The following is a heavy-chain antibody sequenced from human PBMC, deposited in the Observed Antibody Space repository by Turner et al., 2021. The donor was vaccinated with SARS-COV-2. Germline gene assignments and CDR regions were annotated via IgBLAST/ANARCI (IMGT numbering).Heavy chain of an antibody. V-gene: IGHV1-2*02. CDR3: ARDLFDLGSRWAQ. J-gene: IGHJ4*02. Sequence: QVQLVQSGAEVETPGASVKVSCKASIYTFTGYYMHWVQQAPGQRLEWMGWINPNSGGTNDAQKFQSRVTMTRNASISPAYMELSRLRSDDTAVYFCARDLFDLGSRWAQWGQGTLVTVSS. CDR2: INPNSGGT. D-gene: IGHD6-13*01. CDR1: IYTFTGYY.